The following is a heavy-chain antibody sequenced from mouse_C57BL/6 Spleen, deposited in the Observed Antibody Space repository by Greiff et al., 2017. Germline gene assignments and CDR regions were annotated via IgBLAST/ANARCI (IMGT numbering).Heavy chain of an antibody. J-gene: IGHJ4*01. Sequence: EVQLQESEGGLVQPGSSMKLSCTASGFTFSDYYMAWVRQVPEKGLEWVANINYDGSSTYYLDSLKSRFIISRDNAKNILYLQMSSLKSEDTATYYCARDGGSIYAMVYWGQGTSVTVSS. V-gene: IGHV5-16*01. CDR1: GFTFSDYY. CDR2: INYDGSST. D-gene: IGHD1-1*02. CDR3: ARDGGSIYAMVY.